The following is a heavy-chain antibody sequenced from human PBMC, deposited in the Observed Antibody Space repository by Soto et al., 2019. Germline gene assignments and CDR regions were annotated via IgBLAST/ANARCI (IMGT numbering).Heavy chain of an antibody. CDR2: ISSTTNYI. CDR3: ARESEDLTSNFDY. Sequence: GGSLRLSCAASGFTFSRYSMNWVRQAPGKGLEWVSSISSTTNYIYYADSMKGRFTVPRDNAKNSVYLDMNSLSAEDTAVYYCARESEDLTSNFDYWGQGTLVTVSS. V-gene: IGHV3-21*01. CDR1: GFTFSRYS. J-gene: IGHJ4*02.